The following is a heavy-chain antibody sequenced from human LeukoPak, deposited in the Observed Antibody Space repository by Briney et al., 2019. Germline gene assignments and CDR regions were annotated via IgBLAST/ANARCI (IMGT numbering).Heavy chain of an antibody. V-gene: IGHV3-30-3*01. Sequence: PGRSLRLSCAASGFTFSSYAMHWVRQAPGKGLEWVAVISYDGSNKYYADSVKGRFTISRDNSKNTLYLQMNSLRAEDTAVYYCARDVGLQPDYWGQGTRVPVSP. CDR1: GFTFSSYA. CDR2: ISYDGSNK. D-gene: IGHD5-24*01. CDR3: ARDVGLQPDY. J-gene: IGHJ4*02.